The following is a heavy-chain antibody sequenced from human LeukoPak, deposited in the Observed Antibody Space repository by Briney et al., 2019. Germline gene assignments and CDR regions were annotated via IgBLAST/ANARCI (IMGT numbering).Heavy chain of an antibody. V-gene: IGHV3-74*01. CDR1: GFTFSSYW. Sequence: GGSLRLSCAASGFTFSSYWMHWVRQAPGKGLVWVSRINSDGSSTSYADSVKGRFTISRDNAKNTLYLQMNSLRADDTAVYYCARFAAGGSYYYYMDVWGKGTTVTVSS. CDR3: ARFAAGGSYYYYMDV. D-gene: IGHD6-25*01. J-gene: IGHJ6*03. CDR2: INSDGSST.